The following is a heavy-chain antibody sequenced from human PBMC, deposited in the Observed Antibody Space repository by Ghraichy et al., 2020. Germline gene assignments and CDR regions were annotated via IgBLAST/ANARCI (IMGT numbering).Heavy chain of an antibody. CDR1: GFTFGTYS. D-gene: IGHD5-24*01. CDR3: ARWRWLQSEFDY. V-gene: IGHV3-7*03. CDR2: IKQDGNEK. Sequence: GGSLRLSCAASGFTFGTYSMSWVRQAPGKGLEWVAYIKQDGNEKDYVDSVKDRFTISRDNAKNSLYLQMNSLRAEDTAVYYCARWRWLQSEFDYWGQGTLVTVSS. J-gene: IGHJ4*02.